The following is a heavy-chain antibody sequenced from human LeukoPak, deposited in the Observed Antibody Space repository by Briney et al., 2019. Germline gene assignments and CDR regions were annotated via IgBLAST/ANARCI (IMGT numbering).Heavy chain of an antibody. V-gene: IGHV3-21*01. Sequence: GGSLRLSCAASGFTFSNYSMNWVRQAPGKGLEWVSSISSSSSYIYYADSVKDRFTISRDNAKNSLYLQMNSLRAEDTAVYYCASYSGSYSDYWGQGTLVTVSS. CDR1: GFTFSNYS. CDR3: ASYSGSYSDY. CDR2: ISSSSSYI. D-gene: IGHD1-26*01. J-gene: IGHJ4*02.